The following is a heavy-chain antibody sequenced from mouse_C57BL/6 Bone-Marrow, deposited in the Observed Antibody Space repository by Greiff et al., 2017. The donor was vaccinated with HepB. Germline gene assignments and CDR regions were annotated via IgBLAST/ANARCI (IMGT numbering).Heavy chain of an antibody. Sequence: VQLQQPGAELVMPGASVKLSCKASGYTFTSYWMHWVKQRPGQGLEWIGEIDPSDSYTNYNQKFKGKSTLTVDKSSSTAYMQLSSLTSEDSAVYYCARSDYDGYYYHDYWGQGTTLTVSS. CDR1: GYTFTSYW. J-gene: IGHJ2*01. CDR3: ARSDYDGYYYHDY. V-gene: IGHV1-69*01. CDR2: IDPSDSYT. D-gene: IGHD2-3*01.